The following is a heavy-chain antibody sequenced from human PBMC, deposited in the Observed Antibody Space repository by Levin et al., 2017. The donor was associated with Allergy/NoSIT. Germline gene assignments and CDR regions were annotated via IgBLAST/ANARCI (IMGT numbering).Heavy chain of an antibody. CDR3: ATSIFSYYYAMDV. Sequence: SSETLSLTCAVSGGSISSGNYYWGWIRQPPGKGLEWIGSIYNTATTFYNPSLKSRVTISVDTSKNQFSLKLSSVTAADTAVYYCATSIFSYYYAMDVWGQGTTVTVSS. CDR2: IYNTATT. D-gene: IGHD2/OR15-2a*01. V-gene: IGHV4-39*07. J-gene: IGHJ6*02. CDR1: GGSISSGNYY.